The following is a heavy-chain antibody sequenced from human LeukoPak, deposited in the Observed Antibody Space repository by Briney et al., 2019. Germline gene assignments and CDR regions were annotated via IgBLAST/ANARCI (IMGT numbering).Heavy chain of an antibody. CDR1: GGTFSSYA. D-gene: IGHD3-22*01. CDR3: VLLPLHSDFDY. J-gene: IGHJ4*02. Sequence: AASVKVSCKASGGTFSSYAINWVRQAPGQGLEWMGGIIPIFDTANYAQKFQDRLTITADESTSTAYMELSSLRSEDTAVYYCVLLPLHSDFDYWGQGTLVTVSS. V-gene: IGHV1-69*13. CDR2: IIPIFDTA.